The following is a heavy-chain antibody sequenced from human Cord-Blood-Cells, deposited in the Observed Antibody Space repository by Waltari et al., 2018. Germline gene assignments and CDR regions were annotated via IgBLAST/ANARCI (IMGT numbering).Heavy chain of an antibody. V-gene: IGHV1-69*01. CDR1: GGTFSSYA. CDR3: ARDQYCGGDCYAFDI. Sequence: QVQLVQSGDEVKKPGSSVKVSCKACGGTFSSYAISWVRQAPGQGLEWRGGIIPIFGTANYAQKFQGRVTITADESTSTAYMELSSLRSEDTAVYYCARDQYCGGDCYAFDIWGQGTMVTVSS. D-gene: IGHD2-21*02. J-gene: IGHJ3*02. CDR2: IIPIFGTA.